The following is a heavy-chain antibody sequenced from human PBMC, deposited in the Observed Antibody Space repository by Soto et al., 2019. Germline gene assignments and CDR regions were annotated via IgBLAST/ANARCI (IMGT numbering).Heavy chain of an antibody. D-gene: IGHD6-19*01. CDR1: GYTFTSFG. CDR2: ISAYNGNT. V-gene: IGHV1-18*01. J-gene: IGHJ5*02. CDR3: ARDEIAVAGRVWFDP. Sequence: QVQLVQSGADVKKPGASVKVSCKASGYTFTSFGISWVRQAPGQGLEWMGWISAYNGNTNYAHKFQGRVTMTTDTSTSRAYRELRRLRSDDTAVYYCARDEIAVAGRVWFDPWGQGTLVTVSS.